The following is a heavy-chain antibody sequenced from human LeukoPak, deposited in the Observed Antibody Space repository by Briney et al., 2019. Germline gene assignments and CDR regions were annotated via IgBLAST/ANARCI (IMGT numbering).Heavy chain of an antibody. CDR2: IRSKANSYAT. V-gene: IGHV3-73*01. CDR1: GFTFSGSA. J-gene: IGHJ6*03. Sequence: GGSLRLSCAASGFTFSGSAMHWVRQASGKGLEWVGRIRSKANSYATAYAASVKGRFTISRDDSKYTAYLQMNSLKTEDTAVYYCTTMCSGGSCYSVPFISLPYYYYYYMDVWGKGTTVTVSS. D-gene: IGHD2-15*01. CDR3: TTMCSGGSCYSVPFISLPYYYYYYMDV.